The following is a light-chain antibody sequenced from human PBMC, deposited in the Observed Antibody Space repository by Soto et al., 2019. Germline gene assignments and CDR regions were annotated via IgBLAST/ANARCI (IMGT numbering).Light chain of an antibody. CDR1: QSISSD. Sequence: DIQMTQSPSTLSASVGDRVTITCRASQSISSDLNWHQQKPGKAPKLLIYAASSLQSGVPSRFSGSGSGTDFTLTISSLQPEDFATYYCQQSYSTPWTFGQGTKVDI. V-gene: IGKV1-39*01. CDR3: QQSYSTPWT. J-gene: IGKJ1*01. CDR2: AAS.